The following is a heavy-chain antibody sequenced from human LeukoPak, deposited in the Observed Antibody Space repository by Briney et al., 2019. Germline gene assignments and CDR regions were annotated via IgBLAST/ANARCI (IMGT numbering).Heavy chain of an antibody. CDR1: GGSISSYY. D-gene: IGHD6-19*01. Sequence: SETLSLTCTVSGGSISSYYWSWIRQPPGKGLEWIGYIYYSGSTNYNPSLKSRVTISVDTSKNQFSLKLSSVTAADTAVYYCARARLAHSGWYYFDYWGQGTLVTVSS. J-gene: IGHJ4*02. CDR3: ARARLAHSGWYYFDY. V-gene: IGHV4-59*01. CDR2: IYYSGST.